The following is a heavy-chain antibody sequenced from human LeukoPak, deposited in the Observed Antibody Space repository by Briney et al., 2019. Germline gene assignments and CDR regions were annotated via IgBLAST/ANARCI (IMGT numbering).Heavy chain of an antibody. CDR2: IIGTSSYT. CDR1: GFTFSSYS. J-gene: IGHJ4*02. CDR3: AKGSNFYASGSHFDV. V-gene: IGHV3-23*01. D-gene: IGHD3-10*01. Sequence: GGSLRLSCAASGFTFSSYSMNWVRQAPGKGLEWVLGIIGTSSYTYSADFVRGRFTISRDNSMNTLWLQMNSLRVEDTAVYYCAKGSNFYASGSHFDVWGQGTLVTVSS.